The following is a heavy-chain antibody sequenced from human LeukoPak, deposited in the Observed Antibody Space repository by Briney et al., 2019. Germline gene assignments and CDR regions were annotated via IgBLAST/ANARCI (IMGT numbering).Heavy chain of an antibody. Sequence: GGSLRLSCAASGFTFSSYAMSWVRQAPGKGLEWVSAISGSGGSTYYADSVKGRFTISRDNSKNTLYLQINSLRAEDTAVYYCAKGGCGGDCYPYDAFDIWGQGTMVTVSS. CDR2: ISGSGGST. D-gene: IGHD2-21*02. V-gene: IGHV3-23*01. CDR3: AKGGCGGDCYPYDAFDI. J-gene: IGHJ3*02. CDR1: GFTFSSYA.